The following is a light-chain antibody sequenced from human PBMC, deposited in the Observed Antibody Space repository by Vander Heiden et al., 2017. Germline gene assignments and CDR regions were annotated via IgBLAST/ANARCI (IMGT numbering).Light chain of an antibody. J-gene: IGLJ1*01. Sequence: QSALTQPRSVSGSPGQSVTISCSGTSSDVGGYNFVSWYQHHPGRAPKRMVYDVNKRPSGVPGRFSASKSGATASLTISGLQAEDEADYYCCSYAGTFYVFGTGTKVTVL. CDR2: DVN. V-gene: IGLV2-11*01. CDR1: SSDVGGYNF. CDR3: CSYAGTFYV.